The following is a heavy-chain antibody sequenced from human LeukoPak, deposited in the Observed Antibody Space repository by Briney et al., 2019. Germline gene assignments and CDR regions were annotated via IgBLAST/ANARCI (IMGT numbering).Heavy chain of an antibody. D-gene: IGHD3-10*01. Sequence: GGSLRLSCAASGFTLSSYVMHWVRQAPGKGLEWVAVISYDGSNKYYADSVKGRFTISRDNAKNTLYLQMNSLRAEDTAVYYCAREEGGSVPKYNWFDPWGQGTLVTVSS. CDR1: GFTLSSYV. J-gene: IGHJ5*02. V-gene: IGHV3-30*04. CDR3: AREEGGSVPKYNWFDP. CDR2: ISYDGSNK.